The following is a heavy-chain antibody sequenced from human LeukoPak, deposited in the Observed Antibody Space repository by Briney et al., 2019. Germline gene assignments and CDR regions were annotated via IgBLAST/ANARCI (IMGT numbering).Heavy chain of an antibody. CDR2: ISSSSSYI. J-gene: IGHJ4*02. CDR3: ARDSSCPGGTSCYPDY. D-gene: IGHD2-2*01. V-gene: IGHV3-21*01. Sequence: GGSLRLSCAASGFTFNKSWMNWVRQAPGKGLEWVSSISSSSSYIYYADSVKGRFTISRDNAKNSLYLQMNSLRAEDTAVYYCARDSSCPGGTSCYPDYWGQGTLVTVSS. CDR1: GFTFNKSW.